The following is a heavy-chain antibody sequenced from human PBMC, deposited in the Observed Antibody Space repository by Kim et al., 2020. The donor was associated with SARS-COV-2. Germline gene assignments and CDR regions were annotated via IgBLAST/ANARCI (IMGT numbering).Heavy chain of an antibody. CDR1: GYSFTSYW. CDR3: ARQEGSGAGVYGMDV. CDR2: IYPGDSDT. D-gene: IGHD6-19*01. V-gene: IGHV5-51*01. J-gene: IGHJ6*02. Sequence: GESLKISCKGSGYSFTSYWIGWVRQMPGKGLEWMGIIYPGDSDTRYSPSFQGQVTISADKSISTAYLQWSSLKASDTAMYYCARQEGSGAGVYGMDVWGQGTTVTVSS.